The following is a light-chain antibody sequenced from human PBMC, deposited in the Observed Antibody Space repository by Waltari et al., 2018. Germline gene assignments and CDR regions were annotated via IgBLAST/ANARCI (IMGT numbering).Light chain of an antibody. CDR1: QSISNC. Sequence: DILMTQSPSSLSASVGDRVTITCRASQSISNCLNWYPQKPGKAPNLLIYAASSLETGVPSRFSGSGSGTDFTLTISSLQPDDFGTYYCQQSYNTPPVTFGPGTKVDIK. CDR2: AAS. CDR3: QQSYNTPPVT. J-gene: IGKJ1*01. V-gene: IGKV1-39*01.